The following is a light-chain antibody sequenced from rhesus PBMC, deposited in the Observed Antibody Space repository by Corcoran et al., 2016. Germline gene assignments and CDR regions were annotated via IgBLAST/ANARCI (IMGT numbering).Light chain of an antibody. CDR2: GAS. V-gene: IGKV3S9*01. CDR1: QSVSSY. J-gene: IGKJ2*01. CDR3: QQYRNWPHS. Sequence: EIVMTQSPATLSLSPGERATLSCRASQSVSSYVAWYQQKPEQAPWLLISGASSRATGIPDRFSGRGSVTDFTLTISSLEPEDFAVYYCQQYRNWPHSFGQGTKVEIK.